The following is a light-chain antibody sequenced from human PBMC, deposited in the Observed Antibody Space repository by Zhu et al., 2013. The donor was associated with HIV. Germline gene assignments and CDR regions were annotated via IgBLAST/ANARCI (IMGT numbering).Light chain of an antibody. CDR2: GAS. CDR1: QSVSSSY. Sequence: EIVLTQSPGTLSLSPGERATLSCRASQSVSSSYLAWYQQKPGQAPRLLIYGASSRATGIPDRFSGSGSGTDFTLTISSLQPEDFATYYCQQSGTFGGGTKVEIK. CDR3: QQSGT. J-gene: IGKJ4*01. V-gene: IGKV3-20*01.